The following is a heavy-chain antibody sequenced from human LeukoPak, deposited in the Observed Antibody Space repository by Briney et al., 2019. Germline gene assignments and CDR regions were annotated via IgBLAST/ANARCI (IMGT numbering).Heavy chain of an antibody. CDR3: ARLMITFGGVIAPFDY. V-gene: IGHV4-30-4*08. Sequence: PSQTLSLTCTVSGGSISSGDYYWSWIRQPPGKGLEWIGYIYYSGSTYYNPSPKSRVTISVDTSKNQFSLKLSSMTAADTAVYYCARLMITFGGVIAPFDYWGQGTLVTVSS. J-gene: IGHJ4*02. CDR2: IYYSGST. D-gene: IGHD3-16*02. CDR1: GGSISSGDYY.